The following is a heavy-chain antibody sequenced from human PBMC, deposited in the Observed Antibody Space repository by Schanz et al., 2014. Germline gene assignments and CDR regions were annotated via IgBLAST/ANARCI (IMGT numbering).Heavy chain of an antibody. V-gene: IGHV3-9*01. CDR3: VKDLQRELLRDDHYYGMDV. CDR2: ISWNSYSL. Sequence: EVQLVESGGGLVQPGRSLRLSCAASGFIFEDYAMYWVRQAPGKGLEWVSGISWNSYSLLYADSVKGRFTISRDNAKNTLYLQMSRLRVEDTAVYYCVKDLQRELLRDDHYYGMDVWGQGTTVTVSS. CDR1: GFIFEDYA. D-gene: IGHD1-26*01. J-gene: IGHJ6*02.